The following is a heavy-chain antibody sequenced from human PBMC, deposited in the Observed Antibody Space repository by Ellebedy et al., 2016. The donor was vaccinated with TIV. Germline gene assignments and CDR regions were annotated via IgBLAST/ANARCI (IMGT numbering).Heavy chain of an antibody. CDR1: GFTFSSYS. J-gene: IGHJ2*01. D-gene: IGHD2-15*01. CDR2: ISSSISTR. CDR3: ARDMSCSGGTCYHGYWYFDL. V-gene: IGHV3-48*01. Sequence: GESLKISCAASGFTFSSYSMNWVRQAPGKGLEWVSYISSSISTRYYADSVKGRFTISRDNAENSLYLQMNSLRAEATAVDYCARDMSCSGGTCYHGYWYFDLWGRGTLVTVSS.